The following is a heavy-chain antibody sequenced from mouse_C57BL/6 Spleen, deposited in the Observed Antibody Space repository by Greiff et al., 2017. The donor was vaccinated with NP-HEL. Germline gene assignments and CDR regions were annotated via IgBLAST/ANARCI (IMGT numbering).Heavy chain of an antibody. CDR2: IYPGSGST. J-gene: IGHJ2*01. Sequence: VQLQQSGAELVKPGASVKMSCKASGYTFTSYWITWVKQRPGQGLEWIGDIYPGSGSTNYNEKFKSKATLPVDTSSSTAYMQLSSLTSEDSAVYYCASGGFYYSTFDYWGQGTTLTVSS. D-gene: IGHD2-5*01. CDR1: GYTFTSYW. V-gene: IGHV1-55*01. CDR3: ASGGFYYSTFDY.